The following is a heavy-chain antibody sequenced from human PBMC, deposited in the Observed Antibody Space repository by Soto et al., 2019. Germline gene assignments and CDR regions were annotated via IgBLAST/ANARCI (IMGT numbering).Heavy chain of an antibody. V-gene: IGHV1-69*01. CDR3: ARTPINSDSSGEGFMDV. CDR2: IIPIFGTA. D-gene: IGHD3-22*01. J-gene: IGHJ6*02. Sequence: QGQLVQSGAEVKKPGSSVKVSCKASGGTFSSYAISWVRQAPGQGLEWMGGIIPIFGTANYAQKFQGRVTITADESTSTAYMELSSLRSEDTAVYYCARTPINSDSSGEGFMDVWGQGTTVTVSS. CDR1: GGTFSSYA.